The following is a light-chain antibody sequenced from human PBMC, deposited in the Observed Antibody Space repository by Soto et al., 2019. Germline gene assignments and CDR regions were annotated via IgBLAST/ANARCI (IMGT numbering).Light chain of an antibody. CDR2: SAF. J-gene: IGKJ1*01. CDR1: QSVSSNY. Sequence: EIVLTQSPGTLSLSPGERGTLSCRASQSVSSNYLAWYQQKPGQAPRHRIYSAFSRATGIPDTFSGSGSGTDFTLTISRPEPEDFAVYYCPYDGSSPWTFGQGTKVDIK. V-gene: IGKV3-20*01. CDR3: PYDGSSPWT.